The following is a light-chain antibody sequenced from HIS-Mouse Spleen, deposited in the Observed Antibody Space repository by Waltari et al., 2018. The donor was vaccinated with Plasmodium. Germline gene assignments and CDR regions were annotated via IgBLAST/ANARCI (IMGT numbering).Light chain of an antibody. CDR1: HSAVGRYNR. CDR2: EGR. Sequence: QSALTQPASVSGSPGQSIPLSCTGTHSAVGRYNRFSWYQQHPGKAPKLLIYEGRKRPSGVSNRFSGSKSGNTASLTISGLQAEDEADYYCCSYAGSSTYVFGTGTKVTVL. J-gene: IGLJ1*01. V-gene: IGLV2-23*01. CDR3: CSYAGSSTYV.